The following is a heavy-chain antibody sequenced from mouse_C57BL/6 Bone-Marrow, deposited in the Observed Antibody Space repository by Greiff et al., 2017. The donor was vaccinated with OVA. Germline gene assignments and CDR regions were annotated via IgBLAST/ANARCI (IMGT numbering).Heavy chain of an antibody. D-gene: IGHD1-1*01. CDR2: INPSSGYT. CDR1: GYTFTSYW. J-gene: IGHJ1*03. Sequence: QVQLKQSGAELAKPGASVKLSCKASGYTFTSYWMHWVKQRPGQGLEWIGYINPSSGYTKYNQKFKDKATLTADKSSSTAYMQLSSLTYEDSAVYYCARYGSSLHWYFDVWGTGTTVTVSS. V-gene: IGHV1-7*01. CDR3: ARYGSSLHWYFDV.